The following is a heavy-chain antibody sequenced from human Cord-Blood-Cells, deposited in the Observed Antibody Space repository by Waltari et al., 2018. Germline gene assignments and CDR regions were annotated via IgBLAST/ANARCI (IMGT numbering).Heavy chain of an antibody. D-gene: IGHD6-13*01. CDR1: GGSISSSSYY. V-gene: IGHV4-39*01. CDR3: ARQSSSWYVNAFDI. Sequence: QLQLQESGPGLVKPSETLSLTCPVSGGSISSSSYYWGWIRQPPGKGLEWIGSIYYSGSTYYNPSLKSRVTISVDTSKNQFSLKLSSVTAADTAVYYCARQSSSWYVNAFDIWGQGTMVTVSS. CDR2: IYYSGST. J-gene: IGHJ3*02.